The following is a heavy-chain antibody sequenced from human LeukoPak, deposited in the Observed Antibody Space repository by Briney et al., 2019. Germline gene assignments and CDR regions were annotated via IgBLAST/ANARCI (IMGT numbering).Heavy chain of an antibody. Sequence: ASVKVSCKASGYTFTSYYMHWVRQAPGQGLEWMGIINPSGGSRSYAQKFQGRVTMTRDMSTSTVYMELSSLRPEDTAVYYCARTPSYGSGGVGFYFYYYMDVWGKGTTVTVSS. V-gene: IGHV1-46*01. CDR1: GYTFTSYY. J-gene: IGHJ6*03. CDR3: ARTPSYGSGGVGFYFYYYMDV. CDR2: INPSGGSR. D-gene: IGHD3-10*01.